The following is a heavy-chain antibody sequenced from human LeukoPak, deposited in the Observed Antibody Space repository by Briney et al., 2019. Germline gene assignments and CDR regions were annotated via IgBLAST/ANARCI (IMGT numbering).Heavy chain of an antibody. V-gene: IGHV3-30*02. CDR3: AKDVRGEAAAQDY. D-gene: IGHD6-13*01. CDR1: GSTFTSYG. J-gene: IGHJ4*02. CDR2: IRFVGSKA. Sequence: PGGSLRLSCVASGSTFTSYGMHWVRQAPGKGPEWVAVIRFVGSKAYYADSVKGRFTISRDTSKNTLYLQMNSLRPEDTAVCYCAKDVRGEAAAQDYWGQGTLVTVSS.